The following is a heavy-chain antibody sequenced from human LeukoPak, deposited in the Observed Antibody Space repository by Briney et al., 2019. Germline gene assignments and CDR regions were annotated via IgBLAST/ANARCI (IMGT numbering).Heavy chain of an antibody. J-gene: IGHJ4*02. D-gene: IGHD4-17*01. CDR2: INPNSGGT. CDR3: ARFRYGDYVDY. Sequence: ASVKVSCKASGYTFTGYYMHWVRQAPGQGLEWMGRINPNSGGTNHAQKFQGRVTMTRDTSISTAYMELSRLRSDDTAVYYCARFRYGDYVDYWGQGTLVTVSS. V-gene: IGHV1-2*06. CDR1: GYTFTGYY.